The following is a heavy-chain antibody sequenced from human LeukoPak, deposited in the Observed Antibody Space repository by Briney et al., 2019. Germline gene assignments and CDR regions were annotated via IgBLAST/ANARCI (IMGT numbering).Heavy chain of an antibody. CDR2: INPSGGST. D-gene: IGHD6-19*01. V-gene: IGHV1-46*01. Sequence: ASVKVSCKASGYTFTSYYMHWVRQAPGQGLEWMGIINPSGGSTSYAQKFQGRVTMTRDTSTSTVYMELSSLRSEDTAVYYCARAGDSSGWYSWANFDYWGQGTLVTVSS. CDR1: GYTFTSYY. CDR3: ARAGDSSGWYSWANFDY. J-gene: IGHJ4*02.